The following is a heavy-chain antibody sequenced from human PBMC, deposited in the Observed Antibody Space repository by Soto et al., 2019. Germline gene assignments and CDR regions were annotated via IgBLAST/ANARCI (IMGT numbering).Heavy chain of an antibody. CDR3: AGRIADGYSSGWYEGRFDY. J-gene: IGHJ4*02. V-gene: IGHV4-34*01. D-gene: IGHD6-19*01. CDR2: INHSGST. CDR1: GGSFSGYY. Sequence: PSETLSLTCAVYGGSFSGYYWSWIRQPPGKGLEWIGEINHSGSTNYNPSLKSRVTISVDTSKNQFSLKLSSVTAADTAVYYCAGRIADGYSSGWYEGRFDYWGQGTLVTVSS.